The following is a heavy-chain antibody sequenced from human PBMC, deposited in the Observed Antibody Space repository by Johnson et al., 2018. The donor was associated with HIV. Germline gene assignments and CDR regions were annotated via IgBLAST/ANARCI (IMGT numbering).Heavy chain of an antibody. CDR2: VYSGGTT. Sequence: VQLVESGGGLVQPGGSLRLSCAASGFTVSSNYMSWVRQAPGKGLESVSVVYSGGTTHYADSVKGRFTISRDNSKNTLYLQMNSLRAEDTAVYYCAKEQWFGELFSAFDIWGQGTMVTVSS. J-gene: IGHJ3*02. CDR1: GFTVSSNY. CDR3: AKEQWFGELFSAFDI. V-gene: IGHV3-66*02. D-gene: IGHD3-10*01.